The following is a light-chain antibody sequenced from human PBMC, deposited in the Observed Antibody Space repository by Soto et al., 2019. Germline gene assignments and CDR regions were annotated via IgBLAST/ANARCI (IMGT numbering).Light chain of an antibody. J-gene: IGKJ3*01. CDR1: QGISSA. CDR2: DAS. Sequence: AIQLTQSPSSLSASVGDRVTITCRASQGISSALAWYQQKPGKAPKLLIYDASSLESGVPSRFSGSGSGTDFTLTIISLQPEDFATYYCQQFNSYPRTFGPGTKVDIK. V-gene: IGKV1-13*02. CDR3: QQFNSYPRT.